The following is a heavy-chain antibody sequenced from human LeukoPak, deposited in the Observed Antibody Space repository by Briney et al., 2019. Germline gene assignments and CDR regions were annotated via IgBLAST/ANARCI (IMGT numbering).Heavy chain of an antibody. CDR3: AKGYGESHFDS. V-gene: IGHV3-30*02. CDR2: TRFDGSNQ. D-gene: IGHD5-18*01. Sequence: PGGSLRLSCSASGFTFRTYGMHWVRQAPGKGLEWVAFTRFDGSNQYYADSVKGRFTISKDHSNNTLSLQMNTLRGDDTAVYFCAKGYGESHFDSWGQGTLVTVSS. J-gene: IGHJ4*02. CDR1: GFTFRTYG.